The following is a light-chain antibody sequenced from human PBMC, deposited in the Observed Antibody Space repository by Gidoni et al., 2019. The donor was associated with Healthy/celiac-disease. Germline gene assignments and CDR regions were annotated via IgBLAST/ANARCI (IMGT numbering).Light chain of an antibody. V-gene: IGKV1-5*03. CDR1: QSISSW. J-gene: IGKJ2*01. CDR2: KAS. CDR3: QQYNNHPYT. Sequence: DIQMTQSPSTLSTSVGDRVTITCRTSQSISSWLAWYQQKPGKAPKLLIYKASSLERGVPSRFSGSGSGTEFTLTISSLQPDDFATYYCQQYNNHPYTFGQGTKLEIK.